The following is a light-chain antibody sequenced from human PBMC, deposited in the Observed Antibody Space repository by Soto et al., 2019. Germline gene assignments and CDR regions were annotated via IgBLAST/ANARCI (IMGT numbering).Light chain of an antibody. J-gene: IGLJ1*01. V-gene: IGLV2-14*01. CDR3: SSYTSSSTYV. CDR2: DVR. Sequence: QSVLTQPASASGSPGQSIAISCTGASSDVGGYNYVSWYQQHPGKAPRLMIYDVRNRPSGVSDRFSGSKSGNTASLTISGLQAEDEAEYYCSSYTSSSTYVFGTGTKVTVL. CDR1: SSDVGGYNY.